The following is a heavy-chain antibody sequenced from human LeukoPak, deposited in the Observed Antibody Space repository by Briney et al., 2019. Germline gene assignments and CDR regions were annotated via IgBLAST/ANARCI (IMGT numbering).Heavy chain of an antibody. CDR3: ARANGMDV. CDR1: GFRFSDFT. V-gene: IGHV3-23*01. Sequence: GGSLRLSCAASGFRFSDFTMTWVRQAPGKGPEWVSAIGGRGGSTYYADSLGGRFTISRDNSKDMVYLQMSSLRDEDTAVYYCARANGMDVWGQGTTVTVSS. CDR2: IGGRGGST. J-gene: IGHJ6*02.